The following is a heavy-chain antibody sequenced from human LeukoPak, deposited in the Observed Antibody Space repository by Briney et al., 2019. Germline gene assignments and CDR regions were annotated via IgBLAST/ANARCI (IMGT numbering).Heavy chain of an antibody. J-gene: IGHJ4*02. CDR2: MYNSGAT. V-gene: IGHV3-53*01. CDR1: GFSISNNY. Sequence: GGSLRLSCAASGFSISNNYMSWVRQAPGKGLEWVSVMYNSGATYYADSVKGRFTISRDNSNNTVHLQMNSLRVEDRAMYYCARASWGYTFDYWGLGALVTDSS. CDR3: ARASWGYTFDY. D-gene: IGHD5-12*01.